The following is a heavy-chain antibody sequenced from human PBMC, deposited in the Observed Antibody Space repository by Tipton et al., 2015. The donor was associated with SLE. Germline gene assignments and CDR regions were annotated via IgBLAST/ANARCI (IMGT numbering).Heavy chain of an antibody. CDR1: GGSISSYY. J-gene: IGHJ4*02. Sequence: TLSLTCTVSGGSISSYYWGWIRQPPGKGLEWIGSIYYSGSTYYNPSLKSRVTISVDTSKNQFSLKLSSVTAADTAVYYCARGRGAARPGYWGQGTLVTVSS. V-gene: IGHV4-39*07. CDR2: IYYSGST. CDR3: ARGRGAARPGY. D-gene: IGHD6-6*01.